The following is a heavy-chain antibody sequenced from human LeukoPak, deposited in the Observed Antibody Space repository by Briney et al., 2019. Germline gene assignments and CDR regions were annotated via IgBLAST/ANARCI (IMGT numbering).Heavy chain of an antibody. J-gene: IGHJ4*02. CDR3: ARAVGSGSALFGY. CDR1: GGSFSGYY. D-gene: IGHD3-10*01. V-gene: IGHV4-34*01. Sequence: SETLSLTGAVYGGSFSGYYWSWIRQPPGKGLEWIGEINHSGSTNYNPSLKSRVTISVDTSKNQFSLKLSSVTAADTAVYYCARAVGSGSALFGYWGQGTLVTVSS. CDR2: INHSGST.